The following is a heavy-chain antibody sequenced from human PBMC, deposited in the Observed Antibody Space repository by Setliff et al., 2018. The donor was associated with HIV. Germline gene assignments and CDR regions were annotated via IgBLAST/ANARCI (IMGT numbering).Heavy chain of an antibody. CDR3: ARGPTGSGDAYLDF. Sequence: GGSLRLSCAASGFTFSSYAMSWVRQAPGKGLEWVSGISGNGGSTYYADSVKGRFTISRDNRESSLSLQMNSLRPEDTALYYCARGPTGSGDAYLDFWGQGSLVTVSS. CDR2: ISGNGGST. J-gene: IGHJ4*02. CDR1: GFTFSSYA. V-gene: IGHV3-23*01. D-gene: IGHD3-10*01.